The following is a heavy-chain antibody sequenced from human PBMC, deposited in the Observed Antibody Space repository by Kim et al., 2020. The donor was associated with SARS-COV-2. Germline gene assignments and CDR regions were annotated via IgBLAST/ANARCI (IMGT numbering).Heavy chain of an antibody. Sequence: SETLSLTCTVSGGSISSYYWSWIRQPPGKGLEWIGYIYYSGSTNYNPSLKSRVTISVDTSKNQFSLKLSSVTAADTAVYYCARHLRWSRYYFDYWGQGTLVTVSS. CDR2: IYYSGST. V-gene: IGHV4-59*08. CDR3: ARHLRWSRYYFDY. CDR1: GGSISSYY. J-gene: IGHJ4*02. D-gene: IGHD2-15*01.